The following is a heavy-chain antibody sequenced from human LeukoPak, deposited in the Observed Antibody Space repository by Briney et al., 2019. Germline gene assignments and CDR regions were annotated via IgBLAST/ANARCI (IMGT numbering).Heavy chain of an antibody. CDR3: ARDMFHGGNSDY. CDR2: INHSGST. Sequence: SETLSLTCAVYGGSFSGYYWSWIRQPPGKGLEWIGEINHSGSTNYNPSLKSRVTISVDTSKNQFSLKLSSVTAADTAVYYCARDMFHGGNSDYWGQGTLVTVSS. D-gene: IGHD4-23*01. J-gene: IGHJ4*02. CDR1: GGSFSGYY. V-gene: IGHV4-34*01.